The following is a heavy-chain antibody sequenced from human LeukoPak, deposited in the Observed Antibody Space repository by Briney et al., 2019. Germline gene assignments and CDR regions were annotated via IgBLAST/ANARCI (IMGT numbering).Heavy chain of an antibody. V-gene: IGHV1-69*04. J-gene: IGHJ5*02. Sequence: XCKASGGTFGSYTISWVRQAPGQGLEWMGRIIPILGIANYAQKFQGRVTITADKPKRKAYMELSSLRSEDTAVYYCARDLSRLDLEWLLNWFDPWGQGTLVTVSS. CDR2: IIPILGIA. CDR3: ARDLSRLDLEWLLNWFDP. CDR1: GGTFGSYT. D-gene: IGHD3-3*01.